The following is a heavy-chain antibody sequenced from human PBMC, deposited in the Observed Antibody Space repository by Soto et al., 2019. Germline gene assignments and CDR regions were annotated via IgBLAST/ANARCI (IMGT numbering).Heavy chain of an antibody. Sequence: LRLSCAASGFTFSIYGMHWVRQAPGKGLEWGAVISYDGSEKYYGDSVKGRFTISRDNSKNTLYLQMNSMRVEDTAAYFCAKGTGGTYYDTSGYSDFDDWGQGTRVTVSS. J-gene: IGHJ4*02. CDR3: AKGTGGTYYDTSGYSDFDD. CDR2: ISYDGSEK. CDR1: GFTFSIYG. V-gene: IGHV3-30*18. D-gene: IGHD3-22*01.